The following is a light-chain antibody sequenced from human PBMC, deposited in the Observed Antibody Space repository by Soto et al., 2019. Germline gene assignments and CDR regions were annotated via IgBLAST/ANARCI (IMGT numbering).Light chain of an antibody. V-gene: IGLV2-8*01. CDR3: SSYAGSNNPHVV. J-gene: IGLJ2*01. Sequence: QSVLTQPPSASGSPGQSVTISCTGTSSDVCGYNYVSWYQQHPGKAPKLMIYEVSKRPSGVPDRFSGSKSGNTASLTVSGLQAEDEADYYCSSYAGSNNPHVVFGGGTKLTV. CDR2: EVS. CDR1: SSDVCGYNY.